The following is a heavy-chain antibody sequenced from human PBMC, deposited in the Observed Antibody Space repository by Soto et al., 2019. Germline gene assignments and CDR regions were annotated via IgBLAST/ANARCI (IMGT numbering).Heavy chain of an antibody. Sequence: SETLSLTCTVSGGSISSSSYYWGWIRQPPGKGLEWIGSIYYSGSTYYNPSLKSRVTISVDTSKNQFSLKLSSVTAADTAVYYCARHLETTGTSRPNSYYYYMDVWGKGTTVTVSS. CDR1: GGSISSSSYY. CDR2: IYYSGST. V-gene: IGHV4-39*01. J-gene: IGHJ6*03. CDR3: ARHLETTGTSRPNSYYYYMDV. D-gene: IGHD4-17*01.